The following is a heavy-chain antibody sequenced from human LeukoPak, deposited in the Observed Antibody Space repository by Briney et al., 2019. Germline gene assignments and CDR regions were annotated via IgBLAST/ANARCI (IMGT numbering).Heavy chain of an antibody. J-gene: IGHJ5*02. CDR3: ARTWIQLWSRGNWFDP. CDR2: INHSGST. Sequence: SETLSLTCAVYGGSFSGYYWSWIRQPPGKGLEWIGEINHSGSTNYNPSLKSRVTISVDTSKNQFSLKLSSVTAADTAVYYCARTWIQLWSRGNWFDPWGQGTLVTVSS. V-gene: IGHV4-34*01. D-gene: IGHD5-18*01. CDR1: GGSFSGYY.